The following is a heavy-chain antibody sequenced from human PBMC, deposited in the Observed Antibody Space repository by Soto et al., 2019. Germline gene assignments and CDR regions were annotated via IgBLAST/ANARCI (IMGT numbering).Heavy chain of an antibody. CDR3: AKDEGDGYSPIGNY. J-gene: IGHJ4*02. V-gene: IGHV3-30*18. Sequence: QVHLMESGGGVVQAGRSLRLSCAASGFTFSRYGMHWVRQAPGKGLEWVALISYDGSNRYYADSVKGRFAISRDNSKNTLYLQMNSLRVDDTAVYYCAKDEGDGYSPIGNYWGQGTLVPVSS. CDR2: ISYDGSNR. CDR1: GFTFSRYG. D-gene: IGHD4-4*01.